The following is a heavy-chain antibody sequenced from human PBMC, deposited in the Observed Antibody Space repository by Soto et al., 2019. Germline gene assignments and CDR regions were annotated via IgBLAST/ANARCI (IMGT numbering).Heavy chain of an antibody. V-gene: IGHV4-39*01. CDR2: IYYSGST. CDR1: GGSISSSSYY. Sequence: QLQLQESGPGLVKPSETLSLTCTVSGGSISSSSYYWGWIRQPPGKGLEWIGSIYYSGSTYYNPSLTGRATVSVATSKVQSSLTLSSVTAADTAVYYCARPSTVTDDASDIWGQGTMVTVSS. CDR3: ARPSTVTDDASDI. D-gene: IGHD4-17*01. J-gene: IGHJ3*02.